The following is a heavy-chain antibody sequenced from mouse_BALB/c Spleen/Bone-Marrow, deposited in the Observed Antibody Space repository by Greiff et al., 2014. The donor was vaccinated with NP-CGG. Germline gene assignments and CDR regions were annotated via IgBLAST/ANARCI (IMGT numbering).Heavy chain of an antibody. CDR3: ARRLDY. CDR1: GYSFTSYW. Sequence: VQRVESGPHLVRPGTSVKISCKASGYSFTSYWMHWVKQRPGQGLEWIGMIDPSDSEIRLNQKFKDKATLTVDKSSNTAYMQLSSPTSEDSAVYYCARRLDYWGQGTTLTVSS. V-gene: IGHV1-59*01. CDR2: IDPSDSEI. J-gene: IGHJ2*01.